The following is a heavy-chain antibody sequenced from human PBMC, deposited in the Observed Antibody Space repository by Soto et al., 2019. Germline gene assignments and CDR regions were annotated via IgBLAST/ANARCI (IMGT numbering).Heavy chain of an antibody. CDR1: GYTFTSYD. Sequence: ASVKVSCKASGYTFTSYDINWVRQATGQGLEWMGWMNPNSGNTGYAQKFQGRVTMTRNTSISTAYMELSSLRSEDTAVYYCARVRELMTTVTTAPDYWGQGTLVTVSS. J-gene: IGHJ4*02. D-gene: IGHD4-17*01. CDR3: ARVRELMTTVTTAPDY. V-gene: IGHV1-8*01. CDR2: MNPNSGNT.